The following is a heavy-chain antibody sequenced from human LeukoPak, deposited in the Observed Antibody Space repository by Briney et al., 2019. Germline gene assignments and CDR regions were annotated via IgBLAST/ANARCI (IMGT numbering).Heavy chain of an antibody. V-gene: IGHV4-59*01. CDR3: ARYQLLLDAFDI. Sequence: PSETLSLTCTVSGGSISSYYWSWIRQPPGKGLEWIGYIYYSGSTNYNPSLKSRVTISVDTSKNQFSLKLSSVTAADTAVYYCARYQLLLDAFDIWGQGTMVTVSS. CDR2: IYYSGST. CDR1: GGSISSYY. J-gene: IGHJ3*02. D-gene: IGHD2-2*01.